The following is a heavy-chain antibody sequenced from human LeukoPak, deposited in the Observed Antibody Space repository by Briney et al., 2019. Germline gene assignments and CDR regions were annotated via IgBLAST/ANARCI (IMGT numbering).Heavy chain of an antibody. V-gene: IGHV4-34*12. CDR3: ASGARATRLNS. J-gene: IGHJ4*02. CDR2: IFDGKTI. Sequence: PSETLSLTCAVYGESLNSYYWTWIRQSPRKGLEWIGDIFDGKTINYNPSLKSRVTISAATSSQQFSLNLKSVTAADTAVYFCASGARATRLNSWAQGALVIVSS. CDR1: GESLNSYY. D-gene: IGHD5-24*01.